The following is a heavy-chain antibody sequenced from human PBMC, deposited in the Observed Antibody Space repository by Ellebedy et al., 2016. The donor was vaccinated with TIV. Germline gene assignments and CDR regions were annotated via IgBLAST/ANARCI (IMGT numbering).Heavy chain of an antibody. CDR1: GFSFSGSV. V-gene: IGHV3-73*01. CDR3: ARSSWYLGSFDI. J-gene: IGHJ4*02. D-gene: IGHD6-13*01. Sequence: GGSLRLXXAASGFSFSGSVIHWVRQAPGKGLEWVGRIRSKTNDYATASAASVRGRFSISRDDSNNTAFLQMNSLKTEDTAVYYCARSSWYLGSFDIWGQGTLVPVSS. CDR2: IRSKTNDYAT.